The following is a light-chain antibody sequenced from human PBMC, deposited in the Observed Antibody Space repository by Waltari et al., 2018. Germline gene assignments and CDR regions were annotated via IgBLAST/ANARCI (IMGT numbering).Light chain of an antibody. J-gene: IGKJ2*01. V-gene: IGKV3-15*01. Sequence: EIVMTQSPATLSVSPGESATLSCRASQNVSSNLAWYQQQPGQAPRLLIYGATTRATGIPARFSGSGSGTEFTLTISSLQSEDFAIYYCQQYNNWPPQDAFGQGTKLEIK. CDR2: GAT. CDR3: QQYNNWPPQDA. CDR1: QNVSSN.